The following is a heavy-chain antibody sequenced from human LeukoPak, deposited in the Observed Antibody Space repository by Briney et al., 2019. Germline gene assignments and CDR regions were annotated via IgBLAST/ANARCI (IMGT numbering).Heavy chain of an antibody. V-gene: IGHV3-9*01. CDR3: AKSYDSSRYGAFDI. D-gene: IGHD3-22*01. CDR2: ISWNSGSI. CDR1: GFTFDDYA. J-gene: IGHJ3*02. Sequence: GRSLRLSCAASGFTFDDYAMHWVRQAPGGGLEWVSGISWNSGSIGYADSVKGRFTISRDNAKNSLYLQMNSLRAEDTALYYCAKSYDSSRYGAFDIWGQGTMVTVSS.